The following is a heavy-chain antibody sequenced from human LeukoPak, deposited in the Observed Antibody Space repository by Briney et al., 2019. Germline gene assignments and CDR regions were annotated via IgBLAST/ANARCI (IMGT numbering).Heavy chain of an antibody. CDR3: ARLMVRGVGAYYYYYYMDV. Sequence: KPSETLSLTCGVSGDSISSDGHSWSWIRQPPGKGLEWVGYIYHSGAAYHNPSLKSRLALSVDTSNNQFSLRLRSVTAADTAVYYCARLMVRGVGAYYYYYYMDVWGKGTTVTISS. CDR1: GDSISSDGHS. J-gene: IGHJ6*03. D-gene: IGHD3-10*01. V-gene: IGHV4-30-4*07. CDR2: IYHSGAA.